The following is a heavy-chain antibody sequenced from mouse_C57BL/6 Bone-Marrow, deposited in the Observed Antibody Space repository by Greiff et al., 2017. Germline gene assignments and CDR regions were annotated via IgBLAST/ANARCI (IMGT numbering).Heavy chain of an antibody. V-gene: IGHV1-59*01. J-gene: IGHJ3*01. CDR1: GYTFTSYW. CDR3: ARYYYGSSPAWFAY. D-gene: IGHD1-1*01. Sequence: VQLQQSGAELVRPGTSVKLSCKASGYTFTSYWMHWVKQRPGQGLEWIGVIDPSDSYTNYNQKFKGKDTLTVDTSSSTAYMQLSSLTSEDSAVYYCARYYYGSSPAWFAYWGQGTLVTVSA. CDR2: IDPSDSYT.